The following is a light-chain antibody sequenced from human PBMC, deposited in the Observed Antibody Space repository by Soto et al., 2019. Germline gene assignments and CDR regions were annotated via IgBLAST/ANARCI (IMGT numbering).Light chain of an antibody. V-gene: IGLV2-14*03. CDR1: SSDVGGHNY. Sequence: QSALTQPASVSGSPGQSITIPCTGTSSDVGGHNYVSWYQHHPGKAPRLMIYDVTNRPSGVSDRFSGSKSGNTASLTISGLQAEDEADYYCCSYTSITTFYVFGTGTKLTVL. J-gene: IGLJ1*01. CDR3: CSYTSITTFYV. CDR2: DVT.